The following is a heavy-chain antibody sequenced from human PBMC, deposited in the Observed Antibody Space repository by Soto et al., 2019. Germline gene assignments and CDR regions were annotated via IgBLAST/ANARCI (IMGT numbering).Heavy chain of an antibody. J-gene: IGHJ4*02. D-gene: IGHD1-1*01. V-gene: IGHV1-69*02. CDR2: IIPILGIA. CDR1: GGTFSSYT. Sequence: ASVKVSCKASGGTFSSYTISWVRQAPGRGLEWMGRIIPILGIANYAQKFQGRVTITADKSTSTAYMELSSLRSEDTAVYYCARSPGTTGKTSGYWGQGTLVTVSS. CDR3: ARSPGTTGKTSGY.